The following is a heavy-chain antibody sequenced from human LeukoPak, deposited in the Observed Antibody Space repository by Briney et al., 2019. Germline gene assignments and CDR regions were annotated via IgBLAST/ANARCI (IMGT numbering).Heavy chain of an antibody. J-gene: IGHJ4*02. CDR1: GFSFSTYW. CDR3: ARDRRDGYNVLDY. CDR2: MKQDGSEK. Sequence: SGGSLRLSCAASGFSFSTYWMTWVRQAPGKGLEWVANMKQDGSEKYYVDSVKGQFTISRDNAKNSLYLEMNSLRAEDTAMYYCARDRRDGYNVLDYWGQGTLVTVSS. D-gene: IGHD5-24*01. V-gene: IGHV3-7*01.